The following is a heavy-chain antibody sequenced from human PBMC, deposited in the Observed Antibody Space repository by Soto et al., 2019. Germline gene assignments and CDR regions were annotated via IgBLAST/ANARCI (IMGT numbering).Heavy chain of an antibody. Sequence: VDSLRISCKSSGDSFTGDLIGWVRQMPGRGVEWRAIIYPCDSGTRYSPSCQGQVTISADKSISTAYLQWSSLKASDTAMYYCARAPYYYDSPFDYWGQGTLATVPS. J-gene: IGHJ4*02. CDR3: ARAPYYYDSPFDY. CDR1: GDSFTGDL. CDR2: IYPCDSGT. D-gene: IGHD3-22*01. V-gene: IGHV5-51*01.